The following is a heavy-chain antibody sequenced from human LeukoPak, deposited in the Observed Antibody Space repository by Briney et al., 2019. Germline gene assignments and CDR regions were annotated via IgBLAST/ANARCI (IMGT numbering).Heavy chain of an antibody. CDR1: GFTFSNTW. D-gene: IGHD1-26*01. CDR3: ARGPIGVFRH. J-gene: IGHJ1*01. Sequence: GGSLRLSCAASGFTFSNTWMTWVRQAPGKGLDWVATIRPDGSDKFYVDSVKGRFTISRDNVKDLLFLQMNSLRAEDTAVYYCARGPIGVFRHWGQGTLVTVSS. V-gene: IGHV3-7*01. CDR2: IRPDGSDK.